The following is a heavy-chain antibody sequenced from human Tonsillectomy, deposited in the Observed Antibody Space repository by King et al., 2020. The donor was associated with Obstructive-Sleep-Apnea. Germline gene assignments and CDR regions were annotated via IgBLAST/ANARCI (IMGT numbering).Heavy chain of an antibody. CDR3: AGEYGPNRGYFDY. V-gene: IGHV3-30*04. CDR1: EFTSSAYS. Sequence: VQLVESGGGVVQPGGSLRLSCAASEFTSSAYSLHWVRQAPGMGLEWVAVIAYAGTNKYYADSVKGRFTISRDNSKNTLYLQMNSLRPEDTAVYFCAGEYGPNRGYFDYWGQGTLVTVSS. J-gene: IGHJ4*02. CDR2: IAYAGTNK. D-gene: IGHD4-17*01.